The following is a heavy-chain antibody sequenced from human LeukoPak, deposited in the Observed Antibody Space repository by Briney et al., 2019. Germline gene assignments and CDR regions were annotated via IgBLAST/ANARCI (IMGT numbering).Heavy chain of an antibody. CDR1: GFTFSSYA. Sequence: PGGSLTLSCAASGFTFSSYAMNWLRQAPGKGLEWVSVVGSGGVTYYTDSVKGRFTISRDNSKNTVYLQMNSLRAEDTAIYYCARDGLWGWAQYDYWGQGILVTVSS. V-gene: IGHV3-23*01. D-gene: IGHD2-21*01. CDR2: VGSGGVT. J-gene: IGHJ4*02. CDR3: ARDGLWGWAQYDY.